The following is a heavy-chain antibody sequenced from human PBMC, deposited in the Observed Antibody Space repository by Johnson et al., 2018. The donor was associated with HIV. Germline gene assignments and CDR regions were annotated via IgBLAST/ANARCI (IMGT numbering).Heavy chain of an antibody. CDR2: INWNGGNT. J-gene: IGHJ3*02. Sequence: EVQLVESGGGVVRPGESLRLSCAASGFTFHDNGMTWVRQVSGKGLEWVSSINWNGGNTGYADSVKGRFTISRDNSKNTLYLQMNSLRAEDTAVYYCARGGFGEWAAFDIWGQGTMVTVSA. V-gene: IGHV3-20*04. CDR1: GFTFHDNG. D-gene: IGHD3-10*01. CDR3: ARGGFGEWAAFDI.